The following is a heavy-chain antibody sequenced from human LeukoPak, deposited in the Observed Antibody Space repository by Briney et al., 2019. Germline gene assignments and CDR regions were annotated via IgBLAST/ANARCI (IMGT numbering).Heavy chain of an antibody. J-gene: IGHJ5*02. Sequence: SETLSLTCTVSGGSISSYYWSWIRQPAGKGLEWLGRIYTSGSTNYNPSLKSRVTMSVDTSKNQFSLKLSSVTAADTAVYYCARDHGDYGGNWFDPWGQGTLVTVSS. CDR1: GGSISSYY. D-gene: IGHD4-17*01. V-gene: IGHV4-4*07. CDR3: ARDHGDYGGNWFDP. CDR2: IYTSGST.